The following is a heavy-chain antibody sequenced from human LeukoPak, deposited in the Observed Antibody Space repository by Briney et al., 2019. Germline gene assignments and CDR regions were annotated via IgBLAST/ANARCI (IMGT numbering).Heavy chain of an antibody. Sequence: SETLSLTCTVSGGSISSSSYYWGWIRQPPGKGLVGRGSIYYSGRTYYNPSLKSRVTISVDPSKNQFSLKLSSVTAADTAVYYCARERYSNYFAVNDYFDYWGQGTLVTVSS. CDR2: IYYSGRT. CDR3: ARERYSNYFAVNDYFDY. CDR1: GGSISSSSYY. J-gene: IGHJ4*02. D-gene: IGHD4-11*01. V-gene: IGHV4-39*07.